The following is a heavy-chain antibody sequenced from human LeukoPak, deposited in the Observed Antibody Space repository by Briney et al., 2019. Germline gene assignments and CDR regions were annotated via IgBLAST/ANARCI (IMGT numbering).Heavy chain of an antibody. CDR2: IYYSGSI. J-gene: IGHJ6*03. CDR3: ARVPLWFGTGYMDV. CDR1: GGSISSNNHY. V-gene: IGHV4-39*07. D-gene: IGHD2-21*01. Sequence: SETLSLTCTVSGGSISSNNHYWGWIRQPAGKGLEWIGHIYYSGSIFLNPSLKSRVTISVDTSKNQFSLKLSSVTAADAAFYYCARVPLWFGTGYMDVWGEGTTVIVSS.